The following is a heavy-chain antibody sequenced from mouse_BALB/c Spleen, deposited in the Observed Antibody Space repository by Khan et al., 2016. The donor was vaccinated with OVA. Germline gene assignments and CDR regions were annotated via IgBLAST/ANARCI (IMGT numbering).Heavy chain of an antibody. V-gene: IGHV2-9*02. CDR3: ARSYDYDVGGFAY. CDR2: IWTGGIT. CDR1: GFSLSNYG. Sequence: QVQLKQSGPGLVAPSQSLSITCTVSGFSLSNYGIHWVRQPPGKGLEWLGVIWTGGITNYNSALMSRLIISKDNSKSQVFLKMNRLQTDDTAFYXCARSYDYDVGGFAYWGQGTLVTVST. D-gene: IGHD2-4*01. J-gene: IGHJ3*01.